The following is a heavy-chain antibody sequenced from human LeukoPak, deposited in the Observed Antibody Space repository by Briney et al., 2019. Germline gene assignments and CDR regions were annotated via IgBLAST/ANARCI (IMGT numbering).Heavy chain of an antibody. D-gene: IGHD3-10*01. CDR1: GFTFSSYE. Sequence: PGGSLRLSCAASGFTFSSYEMNWVRQAPGKGLEWVSAISGSGGSTYYADSVKGRFTISRDNSKNTLYLQMNSLRAEDTAVYYCAKDDYGSGSYSDEFDYWGQGTLVTVSS. CDR3: AKDDYGSGSYSDEFDY. V-gene: IGHV3-23*01. J-gene: IGHJ4*02. CDR2: ISGSGGST.